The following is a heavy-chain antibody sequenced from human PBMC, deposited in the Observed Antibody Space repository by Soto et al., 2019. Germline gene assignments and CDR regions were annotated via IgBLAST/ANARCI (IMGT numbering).Heavy chain of an antibody. J-gene: IGHJ6*03. CDR3: GACPNHYYYKGG. V-gene: IGHV1-69*02. CDR2: IIPILGIA. CDR1: GGTFSSYT. Sequence: GAXVKVSCKASGGTFSSYTISWVRQAPGQGLEWMGRIIPILGIANYAQKFQGRVTITADKSTSTAYMELSSLRSEDTAVYYCGACPNHYYYKGGWGKGTTGTVAS.